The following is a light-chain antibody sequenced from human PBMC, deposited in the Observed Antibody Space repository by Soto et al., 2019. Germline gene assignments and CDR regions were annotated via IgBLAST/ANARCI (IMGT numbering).Light chain of an antibody. CDR3: QQYYSTPYT. J-gene: IGKJ2*01. V-gene: IGKV4-1*01. CDR2: WAS. CDR1: QSVLYSSNTKNY. Sequence: DIVLTQSPDSLAVSLGEKATTNCKSSQSVLYSSNTKNYLAWYQQKPGQTPKLLIYWASTRETGVPYRFSGSGSGTDFTLTISSLQAEDVAVYYCQQYYSTPYTFGQGTKLEIK.